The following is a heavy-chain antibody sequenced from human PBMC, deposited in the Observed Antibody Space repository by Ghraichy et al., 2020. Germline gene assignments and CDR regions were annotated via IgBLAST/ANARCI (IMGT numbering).Heavy chain of an antibody. CDR3: ARQADYYDSRSFDY. CDR2: IYPRDSDT. CDR1: GYSFTSYW. D-gene: IGHD3-22*01. Sequence: GESLNISCKGSGYSFTSYWIGWVRQMPGKGLEWMGIIYPRDSDTRYSPSFQGQVTISADKSISTAYLQWSSLKASDTAMYYCARQADYYDSRSFDYWGQGTLVTVSS. V-gene: IGHV5-51*01. J-gene: IGHJ4*02.